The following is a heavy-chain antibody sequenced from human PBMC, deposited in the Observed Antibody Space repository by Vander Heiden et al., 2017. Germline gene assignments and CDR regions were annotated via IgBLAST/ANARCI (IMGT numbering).Heavy chain of an antibody. CDR1: GFPYNDHA. CDR3: VKDLSPGGADV. D-gene: IGHD3-10*01. V-gene: IGHV3-9*01. J-gene: IGHJ6*02. Sequence: EVQLVESGGELVQPGKSLILSCSVHGFPYNDHAMHWVRQRPGKGLEWVAGLYWNNYKIDYAESVKGRFTISRDNAKKDLYLQMDALKTEDTALYYCVKDLSPGGADVWGQGTTVTVSS. CDR2: LYWNNYKI.